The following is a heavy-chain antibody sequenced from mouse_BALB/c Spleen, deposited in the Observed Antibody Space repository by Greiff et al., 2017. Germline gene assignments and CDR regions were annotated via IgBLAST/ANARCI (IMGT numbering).Heavy chain of an antibody. CDR2: IDPETGGT. D-gene: IGHD1-1*01. CDR1: GYTFTDYE. Sequence: VQLQQSGAELVRPGASVTLSCKASGYTFTDYEMHWVKQTPVHGLEWIGAIDPETGGTAYNQKFKGKATLTADKSSSTAYMELRSLTSEDSAVYYCTRDYGSSYWFAYWGQGTLVTVAA. J-gene: IGHJ3*01. V-gene: IGHV1-15*01. CDR3: TRDYGSSYWFAY.